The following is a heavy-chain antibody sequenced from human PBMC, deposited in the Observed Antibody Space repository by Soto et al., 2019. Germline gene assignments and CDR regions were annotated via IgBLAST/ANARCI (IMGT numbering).Heavy chain of an antibody. CDR2: FDPEDGET. CDR1: GYTLTELS. CDR3: ATALELRGPYYYYMDV. D-gene: IGHD1-7*01. J-gene: IGHJ6*03. V-gene: IGHV1-24*01. Sequence: ASVKVSCKVSGYTLTELSMHWVRQAPGKGLEWMGGFDPEDGETIYAQKFQGRVTMTEDTSTDTAYMELSSLRSEDTAVYYCATALELRGPYYYYMDVWGKGTTVTVSS.